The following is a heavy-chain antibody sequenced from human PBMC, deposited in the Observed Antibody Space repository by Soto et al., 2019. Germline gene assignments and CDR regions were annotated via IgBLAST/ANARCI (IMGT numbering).Heavy chain of an antibody. Sequence: PSETLSLTCTVSGGSISSYYWSWIRQPPGKGLEWIGYIYYSGSTNYNPSLKSRLTISVDTTKNQFHLKLSSVTAADTGVYDCSRGGPQAVGYDYWGQGTQVTVSS. J-gene: IGHJ4*02. CDR3: SRGGPQAVGYDY. CDR1: GGSISSYY. CDR2: IYYSGST. V-gene: IGHV4-59*01. D-gene: IGHD2-15*01.